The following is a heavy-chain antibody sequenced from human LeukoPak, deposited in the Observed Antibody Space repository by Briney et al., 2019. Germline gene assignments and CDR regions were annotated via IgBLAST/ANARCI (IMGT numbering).Heavy chain of an antibody. D-gene: IGHD1-26*01. Sequence: ASVKISCKASGYTFTGYYMHWVRQAPGQGLERMGWINPNSGGTNYAQKFQGRVTMTRDTSISTAYMELSRLRSDDTAVYYCARLRMEQRTLYYFDYWGQGTLVTVSS. J-gene: IGHJ4*02. CDR1: GYTFTGYY. CDR2: INPNSGGT. CDR3: ARLRMEQRTLYYFDY. V-gene: IGHV1-2*02.